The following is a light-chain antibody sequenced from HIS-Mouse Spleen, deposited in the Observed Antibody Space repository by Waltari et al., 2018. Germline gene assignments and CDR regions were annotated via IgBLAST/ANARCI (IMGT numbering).Light chain of an antibody. V-gene: IGLV3-19*01. Sequence: SSELTQDPAVSVALGQTVRITCQGDSLRSYYASWYQQKPGQAPVLVIYGKNNRPSGIPDLSSGSSSGNTASLTIPGAQAEDEADYYCNSRDSRGNHVVFGGGTKLTVL. CDR1: SLRSYY. CDR3: NSRDSRGNHVV. J-gene: IGLJ2*01. CDR2: GKN.